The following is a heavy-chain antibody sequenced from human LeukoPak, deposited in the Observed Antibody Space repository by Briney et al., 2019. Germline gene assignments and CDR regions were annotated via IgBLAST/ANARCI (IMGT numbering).Heavy chain of an antibody. D-gene: IGHD1-26*01. CDR3: AKDRRAGMVAALLDY. CDR2: IIPILGIA. V-gene: IGHV1-69*04. CDR1: GGTFSSYA. Sequence: GASVKVSCKASGGTFSSYAISWVRQAPGQGLEWMGRIIPILGIANYAQKFQGRVTITADKSTSTAYMELSSLRSEDTAVYYCAKDRRAGMVAALLDYWGQGTLVTVSS. J-gene: IGHJ4*02.